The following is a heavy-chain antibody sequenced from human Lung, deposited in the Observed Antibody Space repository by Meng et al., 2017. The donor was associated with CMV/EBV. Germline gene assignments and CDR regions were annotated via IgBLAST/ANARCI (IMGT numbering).Heavy chain of an antibody. CDR3: ARVADYGGNCFDY. CDR2: IYHGGYT. V-gene: IGHV4-4*02. D-gene: IGHD4-23*01. Sequence: SETLSLXXAVSGGSISTSNWWSWVRQPPGKGLEWSGEIYHGGYTNYNPSLKSRVSMSVDRSKRQISLRLPSVTAADTAVYFCARVADYGGNCFDYWGRGALVTVSS. J-gene: IGHJ4*02. CDR1: GGSISTSNW.